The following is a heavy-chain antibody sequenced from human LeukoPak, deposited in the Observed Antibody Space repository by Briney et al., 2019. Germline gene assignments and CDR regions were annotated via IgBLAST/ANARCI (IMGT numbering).Heavy chain of an antibody. Sequence: QPGGSLRLSCAASGFTFSSYAMHWVRQAPGKGLEYVSAISSNGRSTYYANSVKGRFTISRDNSKNTLYLQMGSLRAEDMAVYYCARSRSIAARGNYMDVWGKGTTVTVSS. D-gene: IGHD6-6*01. J-gene: IGHJ6*03. CDR3: ARSRSIAARGNYMDV. CDR2: ISSNGRST. V-gene: IGHV3-64*01. CDR1: GFTFSSYA.